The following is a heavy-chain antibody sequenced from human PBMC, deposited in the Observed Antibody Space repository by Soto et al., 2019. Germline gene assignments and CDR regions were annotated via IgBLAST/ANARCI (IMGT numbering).Heavy chain of an antibody. Sequence: GGSLRLSCAASGFTFSSYAMSWVRQAPGKGLEWVSAISGSGGSTYYADSVKGRFTISRDNSKNTLYLQMNSLRAEDSSVYYCAKSRGGEFSLYYFDYWGQGTLVTVSS. V-gene: IGHV3-23*01. CDR3: AKSRGGEFSLYYFDY. D-gene: IGHD3-16*02. CDR1: GFTFSSYA. J-gene: IGHJ4*02. CDR2: ISGSGGST.